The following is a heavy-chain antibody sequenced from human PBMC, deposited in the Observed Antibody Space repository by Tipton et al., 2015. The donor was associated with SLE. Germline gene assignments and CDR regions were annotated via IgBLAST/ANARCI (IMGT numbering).Heavy chain of an antibody. D-gene: IGHD2-8*02. V-gene: IGHV1-8*01. CDR3: ARGKPCTGRY. Sequence: QSGPEVKKPGAPVKVSCKASGYTFTSYDINWVRQATGQGLEWMGWVNPNSGNTGYAQKFQGRITMTRNTSISTAYMELSNLRSEDTAVYYCARGKPCTGRYWGQGTLVTVSS. CDR1: GYTFTSYD. CDR2: VNPNSGNT. J-gene: IGHJ4*02.